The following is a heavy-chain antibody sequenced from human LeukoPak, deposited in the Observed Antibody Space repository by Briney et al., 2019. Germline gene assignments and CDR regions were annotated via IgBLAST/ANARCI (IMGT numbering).Heavy chain of an antibody. CDR2: IRYDGTNK. Sequence: GGSLRLSCAASGFTFSNYSMHWVRQAPGKGLEWVAFIRYDGTNKYYAGSVKGRFTLSRDNSKNSLYLQMNSLRAEDTAVYYCAKVDTAMVPFDYWGQGTLVTVSS. J-gene: IGHJ4*02. CDR1: GFTFSNYS. CDR3: AKVDTAMVPFDY. D-gene: IGHD5-18*01. V-gene: IGHV3-30*02.